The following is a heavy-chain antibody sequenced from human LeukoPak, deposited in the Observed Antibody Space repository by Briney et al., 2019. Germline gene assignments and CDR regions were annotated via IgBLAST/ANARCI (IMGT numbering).Heavy chain of an antibody. CDR1: GFTFNIAW. D-gene: IGHD3-3*01. V-gene: IGHV3-15*01. Sequence: SGGSLRLSCAGSGFTFNIAWMSWVRQAPGKGLEWVGHIKSNVDGGTADYAAPVKGRFTISRDDSKNTLYLQMNSLKTEDTAVYYCTTEYYGPSNFWGQGALVTVSS. J-gene: IGHJ4*02. CDR3: TTEYYGPSNF. CDR2: IKSNVDGGTA.